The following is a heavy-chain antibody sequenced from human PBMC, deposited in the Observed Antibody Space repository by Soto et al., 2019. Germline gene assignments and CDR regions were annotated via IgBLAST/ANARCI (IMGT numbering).Heavy chain of an antibody. CDR3: ARGLFGKQWLVGFDT. CDR2: TIPMFATA. Sequence: QVHLVQSGAEVKKPGSSVKVSCKASGGSFSNYIFAWVRQAPGQGLEWMGGTIPMFATAQYAQKLQGRVTITADESTMTVYMDLSRITSYETAVYYCARGLFGKQWLVGFDTWGQGTLVTVSS. D-gene: IGHD6-19*01. V-gene: IGHV1-69*01. CDR1: GGSFSNYI. J-gene: IGHJ4*02.